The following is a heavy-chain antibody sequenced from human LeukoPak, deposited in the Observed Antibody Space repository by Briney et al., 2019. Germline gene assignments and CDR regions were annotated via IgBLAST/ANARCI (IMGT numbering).Heavy chain of an antibody. V-gene: IGHV1-69*05. CDR2: IIPIFGTA. Sequence: SVKVSCKASGGTFSSYAISWVRQVPGQGLEWMGGIIPIFGTANYAQKFQGRVTITTDESTSTAYMELSSLRSEDTAVYYCARWDLNSSSWHNWFDPWGQGTLVTVSS. CDR1: GGTFSSYA. CDR3: ARWDLNSSSWHNWFDP. D-gene: IGHD6-13*01. J-gene: IGHJ5*02.